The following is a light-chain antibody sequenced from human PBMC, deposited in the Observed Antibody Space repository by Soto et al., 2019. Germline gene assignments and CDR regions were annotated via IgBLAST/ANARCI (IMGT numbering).Light chain of an antibody. Sequence: EIVMTQSPATLSVSPGERATLSCRASQSVSSNLAWYQQKPGQAPRLLIYGASTRATGIPARFSGGGSGREFTIARSSLLYEECAALHVYQDHSSAAWTFGQGTQVDIK. CDR1: QSVSSN. J-gene: IGKJ1*01. CDR2: GAS. V-gene: IGKV3-15*01. CDR3: YQDHSSAAWT.